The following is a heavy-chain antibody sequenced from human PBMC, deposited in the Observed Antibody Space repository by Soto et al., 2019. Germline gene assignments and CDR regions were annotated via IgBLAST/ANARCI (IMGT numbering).Heavy chain of an antibody. V-gene: IGHV3-23*01. Sequence: PGGSLRLSCAASGFTFSSYAMSWVRQAPGKGLEWVSAISGSGGSTYYADSVKGRFTISRDNSKNTLYLQMNSLRAEDTAVYYCAKDIGGVVAATLDYWGQGTLVTVSS. J-gene: IGHJ4*02. CDR2: ISGSGGST. CDR1: GFTFSSYA. CDR3: AKDIGGVVAATLDY. D-gene: IGHD2-15*01.